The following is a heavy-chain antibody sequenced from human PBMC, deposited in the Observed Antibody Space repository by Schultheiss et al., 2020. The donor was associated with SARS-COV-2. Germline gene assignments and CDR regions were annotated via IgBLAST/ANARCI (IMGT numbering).Heavy chain of an antibody. D-gene: IGHD5-18*01. J-gene: IGHJ4*02. Sequence: GGSLRLSCAASGFTFSSYAMHWVRQAPGKGLEWVSIISGSGSSTQDADSVKGRFTISRDNSKNTVFLQMNSLRAEDTAVYYCARGGTAMVNDYWGQGTLVTVSS. V-gene: IGHV3-23*01. CDR3: ARGGTAMVNDY. CDR2: ISGSGSST. CDR1: GFTFSSYA.